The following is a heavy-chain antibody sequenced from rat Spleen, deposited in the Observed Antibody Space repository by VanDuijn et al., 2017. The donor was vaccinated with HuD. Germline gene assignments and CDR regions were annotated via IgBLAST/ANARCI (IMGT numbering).Heavy chain of an antibody. CDR1: EFTVSDYN. J-gene: IGHJ4*01. CDR2: IMYDGSRA. CDR3: ARLTMMVVQRYVMDA. D-gene: IGHD1-12*02. Sequence: EVQLVESGGGLVQPGRSLKLSCAASEFTVSDYNMAWVRQAPKKGLEWVATIMYDGSRAYYRDSVKGRFTISRDNAKSTLYLQMNSLRSEDTATYYCARLTMMVVQRYVMDAWGQGASVTVSS. V-gene: IGHV5S10*01.